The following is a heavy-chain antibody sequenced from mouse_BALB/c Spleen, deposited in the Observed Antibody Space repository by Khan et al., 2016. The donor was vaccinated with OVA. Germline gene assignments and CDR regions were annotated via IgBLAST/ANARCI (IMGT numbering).Heavy chain of an antibody. Sequence: VQLQESGPGLVAPSQSLSITCTVYGYSLTRYGVHWVRQPPGKGLEWLGLIWAGGSKNYYWALMSRLSISIDNSKSLVFLIMNSLQTYDTALYYCARSKYLARYWGQGTTLTVSS. CDR1: GYSLTRYG. J-gene: IGHJ2*01. V-gene: IGHV2-9*02. CDR2: IWAGGSK. CDR3: ARSKYLARY. D-gene: IGHD3-3*01.